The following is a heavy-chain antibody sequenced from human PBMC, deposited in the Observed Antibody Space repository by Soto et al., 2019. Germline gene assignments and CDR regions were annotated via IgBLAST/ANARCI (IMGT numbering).Heavy chain of an antibody. CDR3: ARGGMRLFHYSSSSDYMEV. CDR1: GGSFSGYY. D-gene: IGHD6-6*01. CDR2: INHSGST. V-gene: IGHV4-34*01. J-gene: IGHJ6*03. Sequence: SETLSLTCAVYGGSFSGYYWSLIRQPPGKGLEWIGEINHSGSTNYNPSLKSRVTISVDTSKNQFSLELRSVTAADTAVYYCARGGMRLFHYSSSSDYMEVWGKGTTVTVSS.